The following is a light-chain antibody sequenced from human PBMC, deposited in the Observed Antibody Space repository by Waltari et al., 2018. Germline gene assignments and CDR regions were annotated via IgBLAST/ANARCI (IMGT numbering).Light chain of an antibody. Sequence: QSALPHPASVSGSPGQSIPIPCTATTSHVGAYTYVSWYQQHPGKAPRLMIFDVSNRPSGVSNRFSGSKSGNPASLTISGLQAEDEADYYCNSYTSSSTLLFGGGTRLTVL. J-gene: IGLJ2*01. CDR2: DVS. V-gene: IGLV2-14*03. CDR1: TSHVGAYTY. CDR3: NSYTSSSTLL.